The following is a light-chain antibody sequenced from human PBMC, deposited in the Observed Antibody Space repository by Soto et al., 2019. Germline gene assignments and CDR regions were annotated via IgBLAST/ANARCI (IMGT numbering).Light chain of an antibody. Sequence: DIQMTQSPSTLSASVGDRVTITCRASESISLWLAWFQQKPGKAPKLLIYKASTLASEVPSRFSGSGSGTEFTLTIRSLQPDDCATYYCQHYNSFPSTFGQGTKVDI. CDR2: KAS. V-gene: IGKV1-5*03. CDR3: QHYNSFPST. CDR1: ESISLW. J-gene: IGKJ2*01.